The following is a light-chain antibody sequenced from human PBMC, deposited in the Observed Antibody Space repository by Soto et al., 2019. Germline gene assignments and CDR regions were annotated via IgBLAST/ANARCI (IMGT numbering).Light chain of an antibody. CDR1: QSITTW. Sequence: EIQMTQSPSTVSACMGDSVTITCRASQSITTWLAWYQQRPGKAPKLLIYDASSLEGGVPSRFSGSGSGTEFTLTISGLQPDDFATYYCQQYNSFSWTFGQGTKVDIK. CDR2: DAS. J-gene: IGKJ1*01. CDR3: QQYNSFSWT. V-gene: IGKV1-5*01.